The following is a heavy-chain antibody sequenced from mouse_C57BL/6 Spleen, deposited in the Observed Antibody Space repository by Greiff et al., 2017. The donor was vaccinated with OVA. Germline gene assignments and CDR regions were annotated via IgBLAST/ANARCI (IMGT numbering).Heavy chain of an antibody. CDR3: AREDYGSSYRAIDY. V-gene: IGHV5-4*01. J-gene: IGHJ2*01. CDR2: ISDGGSYT. D-gene: IGHD1-1*01. CDR1: GFTFSSYA. Sequence: EVQRVESGGGLVKPGGSLKLSCAASGFTFSSYAMSWVRQTPEKRLEWVATISDGGSYTYYPDNVKGRFTISRDNAKNNLYLQMSHLKSEDTAMYYCAREDYGSSYRAIDYWGQGTTLTVSS.